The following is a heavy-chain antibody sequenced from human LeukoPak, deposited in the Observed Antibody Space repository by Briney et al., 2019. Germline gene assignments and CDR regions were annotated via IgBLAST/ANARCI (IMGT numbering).Heavy chain of an antibody. V-gene: IGHV4-38-2*02. D-gene: IGHD2-2*01. CDR2: IYHSGST. Sequence: RPSETLSLTCTVSGYSISSGYYWGWIRQPPGKGLEWIGSIYHSGSTYYNPSLKSRVTISVDTSKNQFSLKLSFVTAADTAVYYCARDHCSSTSCLDIWGQGTMVTVSS. J-gene: IGHJ3*02. CDR1: GYSISSGYY. CDR3: ARDHCSSTSCLDI.